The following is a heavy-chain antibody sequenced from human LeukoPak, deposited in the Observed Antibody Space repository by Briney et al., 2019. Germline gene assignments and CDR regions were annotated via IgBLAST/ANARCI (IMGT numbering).Heavy chain of an antibody. CDR3: ARGQWLHDFYGMDV. J-gene: IGHJ6*02. Sequence: GRSLRLSCAASGFTFSSYGMHWVRQAPGKGLEWVAVIWYDGSNKYYADSVKGRFTISRDNSKNTLFLQMNSLRAEDTAVYYCARGQWLHDFYGMDVWGQGTTVTVSS. V-gene: IGHV3-33*01. CDR2: IWYDGSNK. CDR1: GFTFSSYG. D-gene: IGHD3-22*01.